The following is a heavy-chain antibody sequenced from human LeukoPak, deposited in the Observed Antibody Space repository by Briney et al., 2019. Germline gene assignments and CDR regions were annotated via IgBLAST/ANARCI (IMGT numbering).Heavy chain of an antibody. CDR3: ARRDFGYGDYVFDY. J-gene: IGHJ4*02. D-gene: IGHD4-17*01. CDR2: LYPGDSDT. CDR1: GYSFTSYW. Sequence: GESLKISCKGSGYSFTSYWIGCVRQVPGKGLGWRGILYPGDSDTRYSPSFQGQVTISADKSIITAYLQWSSLKASDTAMYYCARRDFGYGDYVFDYWGQGTLVTVSS. V-gene: IGHV5-51*01.